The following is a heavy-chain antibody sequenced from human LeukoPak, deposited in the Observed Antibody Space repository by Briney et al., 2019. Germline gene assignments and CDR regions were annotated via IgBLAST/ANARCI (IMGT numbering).Heavy chain of an antibody. Sequence: GGSLRLSCAASGFTFSSYAMSWVRQAPGKGLEWVGFIRSKAYGGTTEYAASVKGRFTISRDDSKSIAYLQMNSLKTEDTAVYYCTRTDSNDYWGQGTLVTVSS. CDR3: TRTDSNDY. CDR1: GFTFSSYA. CDR2: IRSKAYGGTT. J-gene: IGHJ4*02. V-gene: IGHV3-49*04.